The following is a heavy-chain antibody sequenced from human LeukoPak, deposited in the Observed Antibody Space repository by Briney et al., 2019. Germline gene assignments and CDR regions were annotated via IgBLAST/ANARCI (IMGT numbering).Heavy chain of an antibody. D-gene: IGHD1-14*01. CDR1: GFTFSSLG. CDR2: IGSDGDST. V-gene: IGHV3-64D*06. CDR3: VSPVFINY. Sequence: GGSLRLSCSASGFTFSSLGMHWVRQAPGKGLEHVSTIGSDGDSTYYADSVKDRFTISRDNSKNALYLQMTSLRPEDSAVYYCVSPVFINYWGQGTLVTVSS. J-gene: IGHJ4*01.